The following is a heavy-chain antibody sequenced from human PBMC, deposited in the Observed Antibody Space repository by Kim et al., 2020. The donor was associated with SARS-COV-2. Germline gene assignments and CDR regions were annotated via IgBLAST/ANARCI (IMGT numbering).Heavy chain of an antibody. CDR3: TTATRTYYYDSSGWGYYYGMDV. CDR1: GFTFSNAW. Sequence: GGSLRLSCAASGFTFSNAWMSWVRQAPGKGLEWVGRIKSKTDGGTTDYAAPVKGRFTISRDDSKNTLYLQMNSLKTEDTAVYYCTTATRTYYYDSSGWGYYYGMDVWGQGTTVTVSS. V-gene: IGHV3-15*01. J-gene: IGHJ6*02. D-gene: IGHD3-22*01. CDR2: IKSKTDGGTT.